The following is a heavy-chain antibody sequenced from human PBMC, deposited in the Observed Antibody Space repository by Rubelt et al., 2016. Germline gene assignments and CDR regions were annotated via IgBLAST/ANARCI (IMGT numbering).Heavy chain of an antibody. CDR2: IYYSGST. Sequence: QLQLQESGPGLVKPSETLSLTCTVSGGSISSSSYYWGWIRQPPGKGLEWIGSIYYSGSTYYNRSLKRRVNISGDMSKNQFALKLSSVTAADTAVYYGARGRYSSGIFDYWGQGTLVTVSS. CDR1: GGSISSSSYY. J-gene: IGHJ4*02. V-gene: IGHV4-39*01. D-gene: IGHD6-19*01. CDR3: ARGRYSSGIFDY.